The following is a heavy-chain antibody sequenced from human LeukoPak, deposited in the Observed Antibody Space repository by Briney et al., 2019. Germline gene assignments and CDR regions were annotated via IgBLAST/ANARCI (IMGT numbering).Heavy chain of an antibody. Sequence: PGGSLRLSCAASGFTFSRYNMNWVRQAPGKGLEWVSSISSGSSYIYYADSVKGRFTISRDNAKNSLYLQMNTLRAEDTAVYYCARDPWGSSGYFQHWGQGTLVTVSS. CDR3: ARDPWGSSGYFQH. CDR1: GFTFSRYN. CDR2: ISSGSSYI. J-gene: IGHJ1*01. V-gene: IGHV3-21*01. D-gene: IGHD6-19*01.